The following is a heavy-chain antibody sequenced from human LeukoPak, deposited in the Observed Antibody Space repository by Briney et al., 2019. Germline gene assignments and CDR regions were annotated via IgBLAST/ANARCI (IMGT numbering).Heavy chain of an antibody. V-gene: IGHV3-23*01. CDR2: ISVSGNT. D-gene: IGHD2-15*01. CDR1: TLRSYA. Sequence: GGSLRLSCTLRSYAMSWVRQGPGKGLEWVSAISVSGNTYHADSVKGRFTISRDSSKNTLYLQMNSLRAGDAAVYYCAKAPVTTCSGAYCYPFDYWSQGTLVTVSS. CDR3: AKAPVTTCSGAYCYPFDY. J-gene: IGHJ4*02.